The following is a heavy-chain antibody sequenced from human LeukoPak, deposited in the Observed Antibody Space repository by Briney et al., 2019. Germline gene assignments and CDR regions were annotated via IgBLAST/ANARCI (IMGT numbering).Heavy chain of an antibody. CDR2: IYSGGST. CDR1: GFIVSNNY. Sequence: PGGSLRLSCAASGFIVSNNYMSWVRQAPGKGLEWVSVIYSGGSTHYADSVKGRFTISGDHSKNTLYLQMNSLRDEDTAVYYCAAAGVPAAKLPVLRFLEWFSGAFDYWGQGTLVTVSS. D-gene: IGHD3-3*01. J-gene: IGHJ4*02. CDR3: AAAGVPAAKLPVLRFLEWFSGAFDY. V-gene: IGHV3-53*01.